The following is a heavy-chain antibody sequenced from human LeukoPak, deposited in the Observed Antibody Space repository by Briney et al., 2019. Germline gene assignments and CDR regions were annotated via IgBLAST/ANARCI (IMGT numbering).Heavy chain of an antibody. V-gene: IGHV1-24*01. CDR3: ATSYSGSYGYYFDY. D-gene: IGHD1-26*01. CDR2: FDPEDGET. Sequence: ASVKVSCKVSGYTLTELSMHWVRQAPGKGLEWMGGFDPEDGETIYAQKFQGRVTMTEDTSTDTAYMELSSLRSEDTAVYYCATSYSGSYGYYFDYWGQGTLVTVSS. CDR1: GYTLTELS. J-gene: IGHJ4*02.